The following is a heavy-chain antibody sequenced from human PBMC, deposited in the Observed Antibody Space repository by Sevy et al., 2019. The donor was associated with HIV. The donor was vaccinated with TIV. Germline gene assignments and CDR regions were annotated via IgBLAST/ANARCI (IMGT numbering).Heavy chain of an antibody. CDR1: GFTFSSYG. J-gene: IGHJ6*02. V-gene: IGHV3-33*01. Sequence: GGSLRLSCAASGFTFSSYGMHWVRQAPGRGPEWVAVIWYDGSNKYYADSVKGRFTISRDNSKNTLYLQMNSLRAEDTAVYYCARDKEANYYYYGMDVWGQRTTVTVSS. CDR3: ARDKEANYYYYGMDV. CDR2: IWYDGSNK.